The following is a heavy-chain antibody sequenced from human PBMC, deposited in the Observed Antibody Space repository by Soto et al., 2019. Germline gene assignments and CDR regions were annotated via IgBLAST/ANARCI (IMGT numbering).Heavy chain of an antibody. CDR3: AKDRGNGYYYGMDV. J-gene: IGHJ6*02. Sequence: SGGSLRLSCAASGFTFSSYGMHWFRQAPGKGLEWVAVISYDGSNKYYADSVKGRFTISRDNSKNTLYLQMNSLRAEDTAVYYCAKDRGNGYYYGMDVWGQGTTVTVSS. V-gene: IGHV3-30*18. CDR1: GFTFSSYG. CDR2: ISYDGSNK. D-gene: IGHD2-8*01.